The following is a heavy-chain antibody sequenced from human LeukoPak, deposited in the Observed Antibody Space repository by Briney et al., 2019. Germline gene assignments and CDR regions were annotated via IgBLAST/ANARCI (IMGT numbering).Heavy chain of an antibody. CDR3: ANTFGGIMATAGDY. CDR1: GFTFSSYA. V-gene: IGHV3-23*01. J-gene: IGHJ4*02. CDR2: ISGSGDRT. Sequence: GGSLRLSCAASGFTFSSYAMTWVRQAPGKGLEWVPTISGSGDRTYHADFVKGRFTVSRDNSKNTLYLQMSSLRAEDTAVYYCANTFGGIMATAGDYWGQGTLVTVSS. D-gene: IGHD6-13*01.